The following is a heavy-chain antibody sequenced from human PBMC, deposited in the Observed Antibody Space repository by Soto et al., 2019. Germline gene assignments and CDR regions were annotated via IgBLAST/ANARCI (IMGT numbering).Heavy chain of an antibody. Sequence: SGPTLVNPTHTLTLTCTFSGFSLSTSGVGVGWIRQPPGKALEWLALIYWNDDKRYSPSMKSRLTITQDTSKNQVVLIMTNMDSVDTATYYFAHSRRSPSDILTGYYNSGGLFDHWGQGTMVTVSS. D-gene: IGHD3-9*01. CDR3: AHSRRSPSDILTGYYNSGGLFDH. CDR1: GFSLSTSGVG. V-gene: IGHV2-5*01. CDR2: IYWNDDK. J-gene: IGHJ4*02.